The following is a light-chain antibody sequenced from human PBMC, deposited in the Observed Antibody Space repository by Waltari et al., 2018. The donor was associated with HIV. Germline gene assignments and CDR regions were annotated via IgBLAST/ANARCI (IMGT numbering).Light chain of an antibody. CDR3: QSSDDSRPWI. J-gene: IGLJ2*01. V-gene: IGLV3-25*03. CDR1: VLAKQY. CDR2: KDT. Sequence: GQTAKITCSGDVLAKQYAYWYQQKPGQAPVLVMSKDTERPSEIPERFSGSSSGTTVTLTISGVQAEDEADYHCQSSDDSRPWIFGGGTKMTVL.